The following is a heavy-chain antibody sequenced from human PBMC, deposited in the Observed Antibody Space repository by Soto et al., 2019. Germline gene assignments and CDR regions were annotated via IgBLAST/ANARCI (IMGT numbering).Heavy chain of an antibody. CDR1: GGTFSSYA. CDR3: ARDGAIFGVVTPKRYYYYGMDV. D-gene: IGHD3-3*01. J-gene: IGHJ6*02. CDR2: IIPIFGTA. V-gene: IGHV1-69*13. Sequence: SVKVSCKASGGTFSSYAISWVRQAPGQGLEWMGGIIPIFGTANYAQKFQGRVTITADESTSTVYMELSSLRSEDTAVYYCARDGAIFGVVTPKRYYYYGMDVWGQGTTVTVSS.